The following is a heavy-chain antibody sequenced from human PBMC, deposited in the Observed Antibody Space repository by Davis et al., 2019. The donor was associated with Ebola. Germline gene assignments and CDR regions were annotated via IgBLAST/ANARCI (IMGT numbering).Heavy chain of an antibody. Sequence: MPSETLSLTCAVYGGSFSGYYWSWIRQPPGKGLEWIGEINHSGSTNYNPSLKSRFTISVDTSKNQFSLKLSSVTAADTAVYYCARGLGAGRWYLYYYYGMDVWGKGTTVTVSS. CDR1: GGSFSGYY. V-gene: IGHV4-34*01. CDR3: ARGLGAGRWYLYYYYGMDV. D-gene: IGHD6-13*01. CDR2: INHSGST. J-gene: IGHJ6*04.